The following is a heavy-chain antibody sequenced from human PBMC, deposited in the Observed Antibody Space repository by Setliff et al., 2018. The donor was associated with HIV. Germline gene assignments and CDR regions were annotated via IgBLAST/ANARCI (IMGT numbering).Heavy chain of an antibody. CDR2: ISGHNGHT. CDR1: GYTFTRFG. Sequence: VASVKVSCKASGYTFTRFGISWVRQAPGQGLEWMGWISGHNGHTDYAQKFQGRVTVTTDTSTETAYMELRSLRPDDTAVYYCARDMQQLVPGEHYYYMDVWGKGTTVTVSS. V-gene: IGHV1-18*01. D-gene: IGHD6-13*01. J-gene: IGHJ6*03. CDR3: ARDMQQLVPGEHYYYMDV.